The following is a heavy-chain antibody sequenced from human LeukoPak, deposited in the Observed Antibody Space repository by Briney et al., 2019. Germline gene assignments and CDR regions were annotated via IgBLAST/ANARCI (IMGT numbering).Heavy chain of an antibody. J-gene: IGHJ3*02. Sequence: SETLSLTCTVSSGSISNYYWSWIRQPPGKGLEWIGYIYSSGSTNYNPSLKSRVTMSVDTSKNQFSLKLSSVTAADTAVYYCARDSSGYYYAAKGAFDIWGQGTMVTVSS. CDR1: SGSISNYY. D-gene: IGHD3-22*01. V-gene: IGHV4-59*12. CDR3: ARDSSGYYYAAKGAFDI. CDR2: IYSSGST.